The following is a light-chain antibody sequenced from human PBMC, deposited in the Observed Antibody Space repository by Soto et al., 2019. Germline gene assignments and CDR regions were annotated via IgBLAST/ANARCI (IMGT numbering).Light chain of an antibody. Sequence: QSVLTQPPSVSGAPGQRVTISCTGGSSNIGAGYDVHWYRQFPGTAPKLLVYGNNNRPSGISDRFSASKSGSSASLAITGLLAEDEADYYCQSYDTSLRAWVFGGGTKLTVL. CDR1: SSNIGAGYD. CDR2: GNN. CDR3: QSYDTSLRAWV. J-gene: IGLJ3*02. V-gene: IGLV1-40*01.